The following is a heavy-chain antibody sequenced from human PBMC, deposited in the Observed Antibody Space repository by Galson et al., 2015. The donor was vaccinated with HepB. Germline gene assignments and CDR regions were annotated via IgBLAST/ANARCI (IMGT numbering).Heavy chain of an antibody. V-gene: IGHV3-33*01. CDR2: IWCDGSNK. CDR1: GFTFSSYG. J-gene: IGHJ3*02. CDR3: ARGITMIVGHAFDI. Sequence: SLRLSCAASGFTFSSYGMHWVRQAPGKGLEWVAVIWCDGSNKYYADSVKGRFTISRDNSKNTLYLQMNSLRAEDTAVYYCARGITMIVGHAFDIWGQGTMVTVSS. D-gene: IGHD3-22*01.